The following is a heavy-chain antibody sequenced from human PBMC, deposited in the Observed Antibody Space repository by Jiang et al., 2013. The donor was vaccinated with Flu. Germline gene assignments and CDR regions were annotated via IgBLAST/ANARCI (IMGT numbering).Heavy chain of an antibody. V-gene: IGHV4-59*01. CDR1: GRSISSYY. CDR3: ARGDFWSGLDY. CDR2: IYYSGTT. D-gene: IGHD3-3*01. J-gene: IGHJ4*02. Sequence: LLKPSETLSLICTVSGRSISSYYWNWIRQAPGKGLEWIGYIYYSGTTNYNPSLRSRITISVDTSKSQFSLKLRSVTAADTAVYYCARGDFWSGLDYWGQG.